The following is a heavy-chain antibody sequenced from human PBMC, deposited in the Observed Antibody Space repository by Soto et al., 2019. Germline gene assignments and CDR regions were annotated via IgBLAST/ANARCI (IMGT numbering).Heavy chain of an antibody. D-gene: IGHD1-26*01. CDR3: AKDSGRDWIPYWFDP. Sequence: GGSLRLSCAASGFTFDDYAMHWVRQAPGKGLEWVSGISWNSGSIGYADSVKGRFTISRDNAKNSLYLQMNSLRAEDTALYYCAKDSGRDWIPYWFDPWGQGTLVTVSS. V-gene: IGHV3-9*01. CDR2: ISWNSGSI. CDR1: GFTFDDYA. J-gene: IGHJ5*02.